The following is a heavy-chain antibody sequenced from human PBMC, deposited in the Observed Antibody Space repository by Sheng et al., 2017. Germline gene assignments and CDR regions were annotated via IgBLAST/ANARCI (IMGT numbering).Heavy chain of an antibody. J-gene: IGHJ3*02. CDR1: GFTFSSYA. Sequence: EVQLLESGGGLVQPGGSLRLSCAASGFTFSSYAMTWVRQAPGKGLEWVSDMSASGGSTYYADSVKGRFTISRDNSKNTLYLQMNTLRAEDTALYYCAKPRTTVTPEEAFDIWGQGTMVTVSS. CDR3: AKPRTTVTPEEAFDI. D-gene: IGHD4-17*01. CDR2: MSASGGST. V-gene: IGHV3-23*01.